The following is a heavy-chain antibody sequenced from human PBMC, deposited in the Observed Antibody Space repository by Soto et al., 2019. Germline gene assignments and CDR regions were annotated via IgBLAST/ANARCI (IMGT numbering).Heavy chain of an antibody. D-gene: IGHD3-22*01. V-gene: IGHV1-2*04. Sequence: ASVKVSCKASGYTFTGYYMHWVRQAPGQGLEWMGWINPNSGGTNYAQKFQGWVTMTRDTSISTAYMELSRLRSDDTAVYYCARGYYYDSSGYYYFDYWGQGTLVTVSS. CDR1: GYTFTGYY. J-gene: IGHJ4*02. CDR3: ARGYYYDSSGYYYFDY. CDR2: INPNSGGT.